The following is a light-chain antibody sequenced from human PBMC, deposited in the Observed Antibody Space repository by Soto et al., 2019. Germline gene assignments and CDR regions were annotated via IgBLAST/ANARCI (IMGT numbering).Light chain of an antibody. CDR2: TVS. CDR3: QSET. V-gene: IGKV3-20*01. Sequence: EIVLTQSPGTLSLSSWERATLTCRASQPVSSSYLAWYQLKPGQAPRLLIYTVSTSAACIPDRFSGSGSGTDFTLTISRLEPEDSAMYYCQSETFGQGTKVDIK. CDR1: QPVSSSY. J-gene: IGKJ1*01.